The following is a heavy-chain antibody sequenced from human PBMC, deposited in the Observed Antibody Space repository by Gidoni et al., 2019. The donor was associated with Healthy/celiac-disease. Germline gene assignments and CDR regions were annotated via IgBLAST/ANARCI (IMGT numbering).Heavy chain of an antibody. CDR1: GFTFRDYY. V-gene: IGHV3-11*01. CDR2: ISSSGSTR. J-gene: IGHJ4*02. Sequence: QVQLVASGGGLVKPGGSLRLSCAASGFTFRDYYMSWIRQAPGKGLEWVSYISSSGSTRYYADSVKGRFTISRDNAKNSLYMQMNSLRAEDTAVYYCAREPGLALNYYGSGRVRNYWGQGTLVTVSS. D-gene: IGHD3-10*01. CDR3: AREPGLALNYYGSGRVRNY.